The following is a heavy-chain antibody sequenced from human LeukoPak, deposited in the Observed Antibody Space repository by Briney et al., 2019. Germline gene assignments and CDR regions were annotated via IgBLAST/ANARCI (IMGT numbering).Heavy chain of an antibody. CDR3: ARGDTVTPDAFDI. CDR1: GYTFTSYY. J-gene: IGHJ3*02. Sequence: GASVKVSFKASGYTFTSYYMHWVRQAPGQGLEWMGIINPSGGSTSYAQKFQGRVTMTRDMSTSTVYMELSSLRSEDTAVYYCARGDTVTPDAFDIWGQGTMVTVSS. V-gene: IGHV1-46*01. CDR2: INPSGGST. D-gene: IGHD4-17*01.